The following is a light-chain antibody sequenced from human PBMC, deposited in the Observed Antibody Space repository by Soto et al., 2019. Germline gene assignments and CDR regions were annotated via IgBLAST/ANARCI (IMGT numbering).Light chain of an antibody. J-gene: IGLJ3*02. CDR3: CSYAGSYTLWV. CDR1: SSDVGDYNS. V-gene: IGLV2-11*01. CDR2: DVN. Sequence: QSALTQPRSVSGSPGQSVTISCTGTSSDVGDYNSVSWYQQHPGKAPKLMIYDVNKRPSGVPDRFSGSKSGNTASLTISGLQAEDEADYYCCSYAGSYTLWVFGGGTKLTVL.